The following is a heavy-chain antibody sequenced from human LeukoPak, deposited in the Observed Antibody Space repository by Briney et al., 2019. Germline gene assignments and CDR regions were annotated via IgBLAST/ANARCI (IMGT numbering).Heavy chain of an antibody. J-gene: IGHJ4*02. CDR3: ARDLIVGTTYFDY. V-gene: IGHV3-48*04. D-gene: IGHD1-26*01. Sequence: GGSLRLSCAASGFTFSSYSMNWVRQAPGKGLEWVSYISSSSSTIYYADSVKGRFTISRDNAKNSLFLQMNSLRAEDTAVYYCARDLIVGTTYFDYWGQGTLVTVSS. CDR2: ISSSSSTI. CDR1: GFTFSSYS.